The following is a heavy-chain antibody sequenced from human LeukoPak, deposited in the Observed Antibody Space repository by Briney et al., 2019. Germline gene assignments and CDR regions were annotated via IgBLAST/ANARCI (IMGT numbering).Heavy chain of an antibody. J-gene: IGHJ4*02. D-gene: IGHD3-10*01. CDR2: FNPNSGGT. V-gene: IGHV1-2*02. Sequence: SSVKVTCKASGYIFTGYYKHMVRQRPGQGLELMGLFNPNSGGTNYARKFQGRVTTTRATSISTAYMVLSRMAFDDTAVYYCARRESVTMVRGVTEFDYWGEGALVSVSS. CDR3: ARRESVTMVRGVTEFDY. CDR1: GYIFTGYY.